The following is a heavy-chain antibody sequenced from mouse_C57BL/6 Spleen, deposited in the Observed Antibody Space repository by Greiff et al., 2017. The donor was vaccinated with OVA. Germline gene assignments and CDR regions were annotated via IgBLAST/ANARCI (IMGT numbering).Heavy chain of an antibody. CDR3: ARLDWDYFDY. D-gene: IGHD4-1*01. V-gene: IGHV5-4*01. J-gene: IGHJ2*01. Sequence: VQLVESGGGLVKPGGSLKLSCAASGFTFSSYAMSWVRQTPEKRLEWVATISDGGSYTYYPDNVKGRFTISRDNAKNNLYLQMSHLKSEDTAMYYCARLDWDYFDYWGQGTTLTVSS. CDR2: ISDGGSYT. CDR1: GFTFSSYA.